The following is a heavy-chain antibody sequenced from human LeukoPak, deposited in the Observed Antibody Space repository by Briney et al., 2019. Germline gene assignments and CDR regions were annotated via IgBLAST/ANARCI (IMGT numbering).Heavy chain of an antibody. J-gene: IGHJ4*02. CDR1: GGSISSSSYY. CDR3: TRVSGYDYYFDY. D-gene: IGHD5-12*01. V-gene: IGHV4-30-4*01. CDR2: IYYSGST. Sequence: SETLSLTCTVSGGSISSSSYYWSWIRQPPGKGLEWIGYIYYSGSTYYNPSLKSRVTISVDTSKNQFSLKLSSVTAADTAVYYCTRVSGYDYYFDYWGQGTLVTVSS.